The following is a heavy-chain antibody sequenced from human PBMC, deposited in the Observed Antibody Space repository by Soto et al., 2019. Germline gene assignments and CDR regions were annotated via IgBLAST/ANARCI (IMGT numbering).Heavy chain of an antibody. CDR3: ATASAAAGPFDY. CDR1: GYTFTSYG. CDR2: ISAYNGNT. Sequence: QVQLVQSGAEVKKPGASVKVSCKASGYTFTSYGISWVRQAPGQGLEWMGWISAYNGNTNYAQKLQGRVTMTTDTSPSTAYLELRSLRSADPAVYYSATASAAAGPFDYWRQGTLVTVSS. V-gene: IGHV1-18*01. D-gene: IGHD6-13*01. J-gene: IGHJ4*02.